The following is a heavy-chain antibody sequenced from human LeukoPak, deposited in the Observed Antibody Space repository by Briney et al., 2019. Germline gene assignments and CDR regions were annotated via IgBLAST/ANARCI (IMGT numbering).Heavy chain of an antibody. CDR3: AALLYPRYYGMDV. D-gene: IGHD2-8*01. CDR2: IYYSGST. Sequence: SETLSLTCTVSGGSISSYYWSWIRQPPGKGLEWIGYIYYSGSTNYNPSLKSRVTMSVDTSKNQFSLKLSSVTAADTAVYYCAALLYPRYYGMDVWGKGTTVTVSS. V-gene: IGHV4-59*01. CDR1: GGSISSYY. J-gene: IGHJ6*04.